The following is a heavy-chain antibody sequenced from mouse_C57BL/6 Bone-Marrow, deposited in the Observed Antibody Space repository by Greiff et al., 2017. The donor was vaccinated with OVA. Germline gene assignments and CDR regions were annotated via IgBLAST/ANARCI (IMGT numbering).Heavy chain of an antibody. D-gene: IGHD3-2*02. CDR3: TTGAQATIAY. V-gene: IGHV14-4*01. CDR1: GFNIKDDY. CDR2: IDPENGDT. J-gene: IGHJ3*01. Sequence: EVQLVESGAELVRPGASVKLSCTASGFNIKDDYMHWVKQRPEQGLEWIGWIDPENGDTEYASKFQGKATITADTSSNTAYLQLSSLTSEDTAVYYCTTGAQATIAYWGQGTLVTVSA.